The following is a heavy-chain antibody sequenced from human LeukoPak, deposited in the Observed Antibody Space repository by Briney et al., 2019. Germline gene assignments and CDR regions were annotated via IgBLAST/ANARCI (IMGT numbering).Heavy chain of an antibody. CDR3: ARAMYGSGSYYDAFDI. CDR2: TSSSSSYI. V-gene: IGHV3-21*01. Sequence: GGSLRLSCAASGFTFSSFGMTWVRQAPGKGLEWVSSTSSSSSYIYYADSVKGRFTISRDNAKNSVYLQMNSLRAEDTAVYYCARAMYGSGSYYDAFDIWGQGTMVTVSS. D-gene: IGHD3-10*01. CDR1: GFTFSSFG. J-gene: IGHJ3*02.